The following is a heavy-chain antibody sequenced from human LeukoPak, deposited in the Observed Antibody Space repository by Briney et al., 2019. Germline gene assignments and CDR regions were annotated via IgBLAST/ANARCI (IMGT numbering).Heavy chain of an antibody. CDR2: IIPIFGTA. J-gene: IGHJ5*02. CDR3: ARSRTEYYDFWSGYPGFDP. Sequence: VSCKASGGTFSSYAISWVRQAPGQGLEWMGRIIPIFGTANYAQKFQGRVTITTDESTSTAYMELSSLRSEDTAVYYCARSRTEYYDFWSGYPGFDPWGQGTLVTVSS. D-gene: IGHD3-3*01. CDR1: GGTFSSYA. V-gene: IGHV1-69*05.